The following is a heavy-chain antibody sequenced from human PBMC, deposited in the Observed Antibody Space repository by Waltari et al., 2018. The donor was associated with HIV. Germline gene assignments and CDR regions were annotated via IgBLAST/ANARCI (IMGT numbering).Heavy chain of an antibody. J-gene: IGHJ4*02. CDR1: GFSPSSSGMF. CDR2: IDWEDDK. D-gene: IGHD3-10*01. Sequence: QVTLRASGPALVHPTQTLTLTCTISGFSPSSSGMFVSWMRQPPGKALEWLASIDWEDDKYYNTALKTRLTISKDTSKNQVVLTLSNMDPVDTATYYCARSTMHRGVVPSRPFDHWGQGTLVTVSS. CDR3: ARSTMHRGVVPSRPFDH. V-gene: IGHV2-70*15.